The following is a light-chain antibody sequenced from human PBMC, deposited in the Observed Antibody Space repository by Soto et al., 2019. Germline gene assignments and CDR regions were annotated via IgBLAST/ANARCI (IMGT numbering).Light chain of an antibody. J-gene: IGKJ2*01. CDR2: AAS. Sequence: DIELTQSPSSLSSSVGDRVTLTCRASQSVSSYLNWYQQKPGQAPKLLIYAASSLQSGGPSRFSGSGSGTDFTLTISSLQPEDFATYYCQQSYSTPAYTFGQGTKLEIK. CDR1: QSVSSY. CDR3: QQSYSTPAYT. V-gene: IGKV1-39*01.